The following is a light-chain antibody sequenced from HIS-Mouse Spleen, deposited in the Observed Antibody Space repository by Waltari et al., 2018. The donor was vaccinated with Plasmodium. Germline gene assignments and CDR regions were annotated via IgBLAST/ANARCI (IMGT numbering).Light chain of an antibody. J-gene: IGKJ3*01. Sequence: EIVMTQSPATLSVSPGERATLSCRASQSVSSNLAWYQQNPGQAPRLLIYGASTRATGIPDRFSGSGSGTEFTLTISSLQSEDFAVYYCQQYNNWSFTFGPGTKVDIK. CDR3: QQYNNWSFT. V-gene: IGKV3-15*01. CDR2: GAS. CDR1: QSVSSN.